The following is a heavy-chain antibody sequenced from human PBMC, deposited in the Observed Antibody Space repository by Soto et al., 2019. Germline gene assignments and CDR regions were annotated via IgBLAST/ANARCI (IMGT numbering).Heavy chain of an antibody. CDR2: IIPIFGTA. CDR1: GGTFSSYA. D-gene: IGHD1-7*01. CDR3: ARVGTTIGYYYYYGMDV. J-gene: IGHJ6*02. V-gene: IGHV1-69*01. Sequence: QVQLVQSGAEVKKPGSSVKVSYKASGGTFSSYAISWVRQAPGQGLEWMGGIIPIFGTANYAQKFQGRVTITADESTSTAYMELSSLRSEDTAVYYCARVGTTIGYYYYYGMDVWGQGTTVTVSS.